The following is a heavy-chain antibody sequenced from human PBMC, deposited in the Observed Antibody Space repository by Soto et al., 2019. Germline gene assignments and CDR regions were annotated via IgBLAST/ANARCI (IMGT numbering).Heavy chain of an antibody. J-gene: IGHJ6*02. V-gene: IGHV4-30-4*01. CDR1: GGSISSGDYY. Sequence: QVQLQESGPGLVKPSQTLSLTCTVSGGSISSGDYYWSWIRQPPGKGLEWIGYIYYSGSTYYNPSLKSRVTISVDTSKNQFSLKLSSVTAADTAVYYCARYDYSNYVGYYYGRDVWGQGTTVTVSS. CDR2: IYYSGST. D-gene: IGHD4-4*01. CDR3: ARYDYSNYVGYYYGRDV.